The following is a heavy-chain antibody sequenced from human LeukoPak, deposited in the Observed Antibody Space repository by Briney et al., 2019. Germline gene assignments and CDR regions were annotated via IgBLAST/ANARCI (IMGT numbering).Heavy chain of an antibody. V-gene: IGHV3-49*03. J-gene: IGHJ4*02. D-gene: IGHD2-15*01. CDR3: TRAPLGYCSGGSCYPYYFDY. CDR2: IRSKAYGGTT. Sequence: GGSLRLSCTASGFTFGDYAMSWFRQAPGKGLEWVGFIRSKAYGGTTEYAASVKGRFTISRDDSKSTAYLQMNSLKTEDTAVYYCTRAPLGYCSGGSCYPYYFDYWGQGTLVTVSS. CDR1: GFTFGDYA.